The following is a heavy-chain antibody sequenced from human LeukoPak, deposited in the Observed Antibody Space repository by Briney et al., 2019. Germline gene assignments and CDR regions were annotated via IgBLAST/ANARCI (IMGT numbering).Heavy chain of an antibody. D-gene: IGHD1-26*01. CDR3: AKDVGKWESLHFFDY. J-gene: IGHJ4*02. Sequence: GGSLRLSCLTSGFTLITNAMSWVRQAPGQGLEWISPISGSGASTYYADSVKGRFTISRDDSRNTLYLQMNSLRGDDTAVYYCAKDVGKWESLHFFDYWGQGTLVTVSS. CDR2: ISGSGAST. CDR1: GFTLITNA. V-gene: IGHV3-23*01.